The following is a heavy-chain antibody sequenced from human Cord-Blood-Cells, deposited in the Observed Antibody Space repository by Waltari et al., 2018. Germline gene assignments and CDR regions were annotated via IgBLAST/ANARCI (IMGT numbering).Heavy chain of an antibody. Sequence: QVQLVESGGGVVTRGGSLRLSRAASELTSSIFCMTWVRRRPGKVLEWVAVIWYYGSNKYYADSVKGRFTISRDNSKNTLYLQMNSLRAEDTAVYYCAREGGAYYGSGSFDYWGQGTLVTVSS. D-gene: IGHD3-10*01. V-gene: IGHV3-33*01. CDR2: IWYYGSNK. CDR1: ELTSSIFC. J-gene: IGHJ4*02. CDR3: AREGGAYYGSGSFDY.